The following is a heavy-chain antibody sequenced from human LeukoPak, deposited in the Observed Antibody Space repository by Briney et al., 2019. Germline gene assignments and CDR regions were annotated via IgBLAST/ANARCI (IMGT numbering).Heavy chain of an antibody. CDR1: GGTFSSYA. CDR2: IIPILGIT. J-gene: IGHJ4*02. V-gene: IGHV1-69*04. Sequence: GASVKVSCKASGGTFSSYAISWVRQAPGQGLEWMGRIIPILGITNYAQKFQGRVTITADKSTSTAYMELSSLRSEDTAVYYCARSTEGIFDYWGQGTLVTVSS. D-gene: IGHD4-17*01. CDR3: ARSTEGIFDY.